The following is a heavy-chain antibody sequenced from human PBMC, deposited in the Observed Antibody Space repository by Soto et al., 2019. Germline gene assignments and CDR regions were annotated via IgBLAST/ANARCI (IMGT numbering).Heavy chain of an antibody. Sequence: QATGQGLEWMGWMNPNSGNTGYAQKFQGRVTMTRNTSISTAYMELSSLRSEDTAVYYCARTLYGDNVAYWGQGTLVTVSS. V-gene: IGHV1-8*01. CDR3: ARTLYGDNVAY. CDR2: MNPNSGNT. J-gene: IGHJ4*02. D-gene: IGHD4-17*01.